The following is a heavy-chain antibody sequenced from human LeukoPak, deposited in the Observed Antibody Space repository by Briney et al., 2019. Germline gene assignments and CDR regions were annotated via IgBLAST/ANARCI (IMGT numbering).Heavy chain of an antibody. Sequence: ASVKVSCKASGYTFTGYYMHWVRQAPGQGLEWMGWINPNSGGTNYAQKFQGRVTMTRNTSISTAYMELSSLRSEDTAVYYCARGLVDYDSSGYAFDYWGQGTLVTVSS. D-gene: IGHD3-22*01. V-gene: IGHV1-2*02. CDR1: GYTFTGYY. CDR2: INPNSGGT. J-gene: IGHJ4*02. CDR3: ARGLVDYDSSGYAFDY.